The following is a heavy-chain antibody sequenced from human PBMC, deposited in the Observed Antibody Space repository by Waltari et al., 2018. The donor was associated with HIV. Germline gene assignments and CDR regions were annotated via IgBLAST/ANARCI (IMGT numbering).Heavy chain of an antibody. D-gene: IGHD3-10*01. CDR1: GFTFSSYW. J-gene: IGHJ4*02. CDR3: ARDFYGSVGY. CDR2: IKSDGSSR. Sequence: EVQLVESGGGLVQPGGSLRLSCAGSGFTFSSYWMHWVRHAPGKGLGWVSRIKSDGSSRSYGDPVKGRFTISRDNAKNTLYLHMNSLRAEDTAVYYCARDFYGSVGYWGQGTLVTVSS. V-gene: IGHV3-74*01.